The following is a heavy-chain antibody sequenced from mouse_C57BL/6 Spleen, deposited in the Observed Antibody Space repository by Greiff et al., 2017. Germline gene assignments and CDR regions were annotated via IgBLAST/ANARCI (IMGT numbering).Heavy chain of an antibody. CDR1: GYSITSGYD. CDR3: AREDYYYAMDY. Sequence: EVKLMESGPGMVKPSQSLSLTCTVTGYSITSGYDWHWIRHFPGNKLEWMGYISYSGSTNYNPSLKSRISITHDTSKNHFFLKLNSVTTEDTATYYCAREDYYYAMDYWGQGTSVTVSS. J-gene: IGHJ4*01. CDR2: ISYSGST. V-gene: IGHV3-1*01.